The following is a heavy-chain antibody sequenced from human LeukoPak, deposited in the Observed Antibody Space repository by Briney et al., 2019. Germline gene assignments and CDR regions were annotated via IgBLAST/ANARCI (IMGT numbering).Heavy chain of an antibody. CDR1: GFTFSNYN. D-gene: IGHD1-26*01. J-gene: IGHJ4*02. CDR3: VKDSPPRYSGSPPAY. V-gene: IGHV3-21*04. Sequence: PGGSLRLSCVASGFTFSNYNMNWVRQAPGKGLEWVSSISSSSSYIYYADSVKGRFTISRDNAKNSLSLQMNSLRADDTAVYYCVKDSPPRYSGSPPAYWGQGTLVTVSS. CDR2: ISSSSSYI.